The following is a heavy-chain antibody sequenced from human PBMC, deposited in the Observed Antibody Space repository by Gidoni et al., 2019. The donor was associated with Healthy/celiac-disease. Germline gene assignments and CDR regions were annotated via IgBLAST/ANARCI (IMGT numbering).Heavy chain of an antibody. CDR1: GFTFSSYS. CDR3: ARDLDYDSSGYYYYYYGMDV. J-gene: IGHJ6*02. CDR2: ISSSSSYI. D-gene: IGHD3-22*01. Sequence: EVQLVESGGGLVKPGGSLRLSCAASGFTFSSYSMNWVRQAPGKGLEWVSSISSSSSYIYYADSGKGRFTISRDNAKNSLYLQMNSLRAEDTAVYYCARDLDYDSSGYYYYYYGMDVWGQGTTVTVSS. V-gene: IGHV3-21*01.